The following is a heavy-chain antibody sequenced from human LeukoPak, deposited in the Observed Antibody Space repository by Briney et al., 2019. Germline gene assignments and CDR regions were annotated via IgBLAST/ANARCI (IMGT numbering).Heavy chain of an antibody. J-gene: IGHJ4*02. CDR3: ARDSGIYSGSYYYFNY. D-gene: IGHD1-26*01. V-gene: IGHV3-21*01. CDR2: ISSSSSFI. CDR1: GFTFNTNA. Sequence: PGGSLRLSCAASGFTFNTNAMSWVRQAPGKGLEWVSSISSSSSFIYYADSVKGRFTISRDNAKNSLYLQMNSLRAEDTAVYYCARDSGIYSGSYYYFNYWGQGTLVTVSS.